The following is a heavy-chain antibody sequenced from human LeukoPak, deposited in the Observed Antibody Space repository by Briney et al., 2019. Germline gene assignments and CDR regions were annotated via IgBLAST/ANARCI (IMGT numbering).Heavy chain of an antibody. CDR2: IYYSGST. Sequence: PSETLSLTCTVSGGSISSGGYYWSWIRQHPGKGLEWIGYIYYSGSTYYNPSLKSRVTISVDTSKNQFSLKLSSVTAADTAMYYCARDRPRARWFDPWGQGTLVTVSS. D-gene: IGHD1-14*01. CDR3: ARDRPRARWFDP. J-gene: IGHJ5*02. CDR1: GGSISSGGYY. V-gene: IGHV4-31*03.